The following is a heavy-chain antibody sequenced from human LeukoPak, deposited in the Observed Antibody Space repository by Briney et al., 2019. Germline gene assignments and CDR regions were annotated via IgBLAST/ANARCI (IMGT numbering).Heavy chain of an antibody. Sequence: ASVKVSCKASGFTFTSSAMQWVRQARGQRLEWIRWIVVGSGNTNYAQKFQERVTITRDMSTSTAYMELSSLRSEDTAVYYCAAPGGDYGGFDYWGQGTLVTVSS. CDR2: IVVGSGNT. D-gene: IGHD4-23*01. J-gene: IGHJ4*02. CDR3: AAPGGDYGGFDY. V-gene: IGHV1-58*02. CDR1: GFTFTSSA.